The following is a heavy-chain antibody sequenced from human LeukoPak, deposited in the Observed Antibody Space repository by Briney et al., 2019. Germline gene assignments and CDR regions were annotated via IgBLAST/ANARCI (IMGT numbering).Heavy chain of an antibody. J-gene: IGHJ5*02. CDR3: ARTRGSWGGSGYYYPRRFDP. CDR2: IYYSGST. D-gene: IGHD3-22*01. V-gene: IGHV4-59*01. Sequence: PSETLSLTCTVSGGSISSYYWSWIRQPPGKGLEWIGYIYYSGSTNYNPSLKSRVTISVDTSKNQFSLKLSSVTAADTAVYYCARTRGSWGGSGYYYPRRFDPWGQGTLVTVSS. CDR1: GGSISSYY.